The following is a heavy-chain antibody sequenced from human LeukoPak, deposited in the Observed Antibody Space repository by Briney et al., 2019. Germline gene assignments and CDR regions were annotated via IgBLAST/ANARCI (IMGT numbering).Heavy chain of an antibody. CDR1: GFTFSSYE. CDR2: ISSSGSTI. J-gene: IGHJ4*02. CDR3: ARGERWELRSFDY. V-gene: IGHV3-48*03. Sequence: GGSLRLSCAASGFTFSSYEMTWVRQAPGKGLEWVSYISSSGSTIYYADSVKGRFTISRDNAKNSLYLQMNSLRAEDTAVYYCARGERWELRSFDYWGQGTLVTVSS. D-gene: IGHD1-26*01.